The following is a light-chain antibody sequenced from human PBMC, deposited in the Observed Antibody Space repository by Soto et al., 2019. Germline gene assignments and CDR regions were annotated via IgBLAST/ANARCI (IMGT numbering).Light chain of an antibody. CDR2: AAY. CDR3: EQYNSYPPT. CDR1: QSISSY. J-gene: IGKJ1*01. Sequence: AIRMTQSPSSLSASTGDRVTITCRASQSISSYLAWYQQKPGKAPKLLIYAAYTLQSGVPSRFSGSGSGTDFTLTIRSLQSEDFATYYCEQYNSYPPTFGQGTKVDIK. V-gene: IGKV1-8*01.